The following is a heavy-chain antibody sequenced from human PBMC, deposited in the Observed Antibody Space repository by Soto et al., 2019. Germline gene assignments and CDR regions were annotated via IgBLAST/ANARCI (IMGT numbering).Heavy chain of an antibody. V-gene: IGHV3-72*01. CDR1: GFTFSNHY. D-gene: IGHD1-26*01. CDR3: ARYSGSYSRGLDC. CDR2: IRNKANSYYT. Sequence: EVKLVESGGGLVQPGGSLRLSCAASGFTFSNHYMEWVRQAPGKGLEWVGRIRNKANSYYTEHAASVKGRFTISRDDSKNSLYLQLNSLKTEDTAVYYCARYSGSYSRGLDCWGQGTLVTVSS. J-gene: IGHJ4*02.